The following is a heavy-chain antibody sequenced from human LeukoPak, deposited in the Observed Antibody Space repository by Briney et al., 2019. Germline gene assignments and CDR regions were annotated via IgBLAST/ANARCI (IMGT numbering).Heavy chain of an antibody. CDR1: GFTVSSNY. D-gene: IGHD6-19*01. V-gene: IGHV3-53*01. J-gene: IGHJ3*02. CDR2: IYSGGGT. CDR3: ARDRGSSGARAFDI. Sequence: GGSLRLSCAASGFTVSSNYMSWVRQAPGKGLEWVSVIYSGGGTYYADSVKGRFTISRDNSKNTLYLQMNSLRAEDTAVYYCARDRGSSGARAFDIWGQGTMVTVSS.